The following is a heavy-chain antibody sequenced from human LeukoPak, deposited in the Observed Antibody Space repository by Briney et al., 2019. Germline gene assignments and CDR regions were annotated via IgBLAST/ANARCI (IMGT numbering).Heavy chain of an antibody. CDR1: GGSISSSSYY. D-gene: IGHD2-2*01. V-gene: IGHV4-39*01. CDR2: IYYSGST. Sequence: TSSETPSLTCTVSGGSISSSSYYWGWVRQPPGKGLEWIGSIYYSGSTYYNPSLKSRVTISVDTSKNQFSLKLSSVTAADTAVYYCARHTVVVPAVVNDAFDIWGQGTMVTVSS. CDR3: ARHTVVVPAVVNDAFDI. J-gene: IGHJ3*02.